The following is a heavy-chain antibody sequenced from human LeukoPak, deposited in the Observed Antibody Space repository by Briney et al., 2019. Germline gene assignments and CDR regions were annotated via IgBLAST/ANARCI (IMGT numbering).Heavy chain of an antibody. J-gene: IGHJ4*02. D-gene: IGHD3-16*01. V-gene: IGHV3-48*02. CDR3: ARDQGGPTSY. Sequence: ETLSLTCTVSGGSISSYYWSWIRQPAGKGLEWVAYISSFSGTIYYADSVKGRFTISRDNAKNSLYLQMNSLRDEDTAVYYCARDQGGPTSYWGQGTLVTVSS. CDR2: ISSFSGTI. CDR1: GGSISSYY.